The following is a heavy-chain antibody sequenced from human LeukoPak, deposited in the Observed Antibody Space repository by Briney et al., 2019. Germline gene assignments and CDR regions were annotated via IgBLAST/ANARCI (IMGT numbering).Heavy chain of an antibody. D-gene: IGHD2-2*01. Sequence: SVKVSCKASGGTFSSYAISWVRQAPGQGLEWMGGIIPIFGTANYAQKFQSRVTITADESTSTAYMELSSLRSEDTAVYYCARATPLPAAIDAFDIWGQGTMVTVSS. V-gene: IGHV1-69*13. J-gene: IGHJ3*02. CDR1: GGTFSSYA. CDR2: IIPIFGTA. CDR3: ARATPLPAAIDAFDI.